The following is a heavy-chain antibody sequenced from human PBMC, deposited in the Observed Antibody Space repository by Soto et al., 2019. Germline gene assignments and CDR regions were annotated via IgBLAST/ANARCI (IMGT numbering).Heavy chain of an antibody. D-gene: IGHD5-18*01. Sequence: NPSETLSLTCAVSGGSISSSNWWSWVRQPPGKGLEWIGEIYHSGSTNYNPSLKSRVTISVDKSKNQFSLKLSSVTAADTAVYYCARREDTAMVTLQTLFDYWGQGTLVTVSS. V-gene: IGHV4-4*02. CDR2: IYHSGST. CDR3: ARREDTAMVTLQTLFDY. J-gene: IGHJ4*02. CDR1: GGSISSSNW.